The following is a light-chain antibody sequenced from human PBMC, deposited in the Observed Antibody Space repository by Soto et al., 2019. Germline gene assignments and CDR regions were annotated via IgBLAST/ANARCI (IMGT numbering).Light chain of an antibody. V-gene: IGKV2-30*01. CDR2: QVS. Sequence: DAALTQSPLSLPVTLGQPAAISCRCSQSLVYSDGKAYLIWFQQSPGQSPRRLIYQVSKRDAGVADIVISSGSGAYFTLTSSRVEAEDVGVYYWMQGKCSPWTFGQGTKVEIK. CDR1: QSLVYSDGKAY. J-gene: IGKJ1*01. CDR3: MQGKCSPWT.